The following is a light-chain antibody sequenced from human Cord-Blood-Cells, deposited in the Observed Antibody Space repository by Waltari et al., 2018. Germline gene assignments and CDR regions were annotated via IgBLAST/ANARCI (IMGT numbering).Light chain of an antibody. CDR1: QSVSSY. J-gene: IGKJ4*01. Sequence: EIVLTQSPATLSLSLGECATLSCRASQSVSSYLAWYQQKPGQAPRLLIYDASNRTTGIPARFSGSGSGTDFTLTISSLEPEDFAVYYCQQRSNWPPLTFGGGTKVEIK. V-gene: IGKV3-11*01. CDR2: DAS. CDR3: QQRSNWPPLT.